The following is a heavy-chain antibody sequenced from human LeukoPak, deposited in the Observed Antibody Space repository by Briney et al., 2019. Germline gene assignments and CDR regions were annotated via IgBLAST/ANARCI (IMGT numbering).Heavy chain of an antibody. Sequence: ASVKVSCKASGYSFIDYYMHWVRQAPGHGLEWVGWINPNRGGTDYAQKFQGRVTMTRDTSISTAYMELSRLRSDDTALYYCARGGYNTGWEFDYWGRGTLVTVSS. CDR1: GYSFIDYY. D-gene: IGHD6-19*01. V-gene: IGHV1-2*02. CDR2: INPNRGGT. CDR3: ARGGYNTGWEFDY. J-gene: IGHJ4*02.